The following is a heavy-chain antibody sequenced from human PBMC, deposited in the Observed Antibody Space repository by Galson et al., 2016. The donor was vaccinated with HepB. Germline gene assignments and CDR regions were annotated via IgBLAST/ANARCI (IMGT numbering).Heavy chain of an antibody. Sequence: QVQLQESGPGLVKPSPTLSLTCTVSGCPISSGSSSWSWIRTPAGKGLEWIGHISAVGTADSTSSLKSRVTISVDSPRNQFSLNLSSVTAADTAVYYCARFDDSSRWYPLHYWGQGSLVTVSS. CDR2: ISAVGTA. V-gene: IGHV4-61*02. D-gene: IGHD6-13*01. CDR1: GCPISSGSSS. CDR3: ARFDDSSRWYPLHY. J-gene: IGHJ4*02.